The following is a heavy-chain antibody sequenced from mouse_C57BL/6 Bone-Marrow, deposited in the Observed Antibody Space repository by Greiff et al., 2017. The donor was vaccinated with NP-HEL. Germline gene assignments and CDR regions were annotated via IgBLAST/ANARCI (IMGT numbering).Heavy chain of an antibody. V-gene: IGHV8-8*01. CDR1: GFSLSTFGMG. CDR2: LGWDDDK. Sequence: QVTLKESGPGILQPSQTLSLTCSFSGFSLSTFGMGVGWIRQPSGKGLEWLAHLGWDDDKYYNPALRRRLPISKDTSKNQVFLKIANVDTADTATYYCARIAYGSSYGWYFDVWGTGTTVTVSS. D-gene: IGHD1-1*01. CDR3: ARIAYGSSYGWYFDV. J-gene: IGHJ1*03.